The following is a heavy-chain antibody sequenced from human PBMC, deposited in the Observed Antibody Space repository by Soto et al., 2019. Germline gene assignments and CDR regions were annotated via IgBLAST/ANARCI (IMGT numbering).Heavy chain of an antibody. CDR2: IIPIFGTA. V-gene: IGHV1-69*01. Sequence: QVQLVQSGAEVKKPGSSVKVSCKASGGTFSSYAISWVRQAPGQGLEWMGGIIPIFGTANYAQKFQGRVTITADESTSAAYMELSSLRSEDTAVYYCARGYQYSYGFGVDYWGQGTLVTVSS. J-gene: IGHJ4*02. CDR1: GGTFSSYA. CDR3: ARGYQYSYGFGVDY. D-gene: IGHD5-18*01.